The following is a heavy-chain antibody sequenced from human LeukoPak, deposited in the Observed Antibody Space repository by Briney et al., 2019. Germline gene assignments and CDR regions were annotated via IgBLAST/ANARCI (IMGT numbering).Heavy chain of an antibody. D-gene: IGHD2-21*01. V-gene: IGHV3-23*01. CDR2: ISGSGGST. CDR1: GFTFSSYA. CDR3: AKAETGYCGGDCPGAFDI. Sequence: GGSLRLPCAASGFTFSSYATSWVRQAPGKGLEWVSAISGSGGSTYYADSVKGRFTISRDNSKNTLYLQMNSLRAEDTAVYYCAKAETGYCGGDCPGAFDIWGQGTMVTVSS. J-gene: IGHJ3*02.